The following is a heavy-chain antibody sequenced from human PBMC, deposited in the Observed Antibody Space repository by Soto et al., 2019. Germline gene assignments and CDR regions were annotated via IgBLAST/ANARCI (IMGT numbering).Heavy chain of an antibody. Sequence: GGSLRLSCVASGFTFSSHEMNWVRQSPGKGLEWVSYISSSGSPIDYADSVRGRFTISRDNAKNSVILQMNSLRVEDTAVYYCVRSWGVYCSSTRCYSPWLDPWGQGTLVTVSS. D-gene: IGHD2-2*02. CDR2: ISSSGSPI. CDR3: VRSWGVYCSSTRCYSPWLDP. CDR1: GFTFSSHE. V-gene: IGHV3-48*03. J-gene: IGHJ5*02.